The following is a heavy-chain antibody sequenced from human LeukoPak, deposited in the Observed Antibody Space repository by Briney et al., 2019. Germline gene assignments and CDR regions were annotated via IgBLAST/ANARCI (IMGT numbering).Heavy chain of an antibody. J-gene: IGHJ5*02. CDR2: IYHSGST. CDR3: ARTYSLAAGLDP. CDR1: GGSISSGSYY. Sequence: SETLSLTCTVSGGSISSGSYYWGWIRQPPGKGLEWIGSIYHSGSTYYNPSLKSRVTISVDTSKNQFSLKLSSVTAADMAVYYCARTYSLAAGLDPWGQGTLVTVSS. D-gene: IGHD6-13*01. V-gene: IGHV4-39*07.